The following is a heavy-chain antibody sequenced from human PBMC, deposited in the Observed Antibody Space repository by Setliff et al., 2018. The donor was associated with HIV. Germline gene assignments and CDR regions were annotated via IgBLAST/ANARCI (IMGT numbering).Heavy chain of an antibody. Sequence: PSETLSLTCTVSGGSISSGDYYWSWIRQPPGKGLEWIGYIYYSGSTYCNPSLKSRVTISVDTSKNQFSLKLSSVTAADTAVYYCARDSVVKPGGMDVWGQGTTVTVSS. V-gene: IGHV4-30-4*08. D-gene: IGHD2-15*01. CDR2: IYYSGST. CDR1: GGSISSGDYY. J-gene: IGHJ6*02. CDR3: ARDSVVKPGGMDV.